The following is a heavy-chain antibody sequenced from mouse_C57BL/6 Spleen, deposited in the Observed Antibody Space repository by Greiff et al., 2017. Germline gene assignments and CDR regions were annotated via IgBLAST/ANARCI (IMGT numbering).Heavy chain of an antibody. CDR2: IWGDGST. V-gene: IGHV2-3*01. CDR1: GFSFTSYG. J-gene: IGHJ2*01. D-gene: IGHD1-1*01. Sequence: VKVVESGPGLVAPSQSLSITCTVSGFSFTSYGVSWVRQPPGKGLEWLGGIWGDGSTNDHSALISRLRISKDNSKSQVFLKLNSLHTDDPATDCCATIITTVVALDYWGQGTPLTVSS. CDR3: ATIITTVVALDY.